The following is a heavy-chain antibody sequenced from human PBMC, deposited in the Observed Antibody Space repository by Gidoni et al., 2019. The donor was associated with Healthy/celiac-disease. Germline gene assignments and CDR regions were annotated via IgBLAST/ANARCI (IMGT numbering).Heavy chain of an antibody. CDR3: ARVRGGPKRD. D-gene: IGHD3-10*01. Sequence: QVQLQPWGAGLLKPSETLSLTGAVYVGSFSGYSWSGMRKPPGKGLEWIGEINHSGSTNYNPSLKSRVTISVDTYKNQFSLKLSSVTAADTAVYYCARVRGGPKRDWGQGTLVTVSS. J-gene: IGHJ4*02. V-gene: IGHV4-34*01. CDR1: VGSFSGYS. CDR2: INHSGST.